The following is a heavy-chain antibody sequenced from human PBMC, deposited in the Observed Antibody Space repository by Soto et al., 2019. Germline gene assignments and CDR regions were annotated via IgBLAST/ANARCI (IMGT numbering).Heavy chain of an antibody. CDR2: IYGTGNT. D-gene: IGHD6-19*01. V-gene: IGHV4-39*01. CDR3: RISSRYSTAV. Sequence: PSETLSLTCTVSGGSISSSFYWGWFRQPPGKGLEWIGSIYGTGNTYYNPSLKGRATISADTSKIQFFLNLISVTAADTAVYYCRISSRYSTAVRGQGATVTVSS. CDR1: GGSISSSFY. J-gene: IGHJ6*02.